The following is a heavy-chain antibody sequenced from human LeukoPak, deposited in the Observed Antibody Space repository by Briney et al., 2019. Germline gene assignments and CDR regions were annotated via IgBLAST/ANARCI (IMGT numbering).Heavy chain of an antibody. D-gene: IGHD3-22*01. V-gene: IGHV6-1*01. CDR2: TYYRSKWYN. Sequence: SQTLSLTCAISGDSVSSNSAAWNWIRQSPSRGLEWLGRTYYRSKWYNDYAVSVKSRISINPDTSKNQFSLQLNSVTPEDTAVYYCARDLPNYYDSSDYYTNTFDYWGQGTLVTVSS. CDR3: ARDLPNYYDSSDYYTNTFDY. CDR1: GDSVSSNSAA. J-gene: IGHJ4*02.